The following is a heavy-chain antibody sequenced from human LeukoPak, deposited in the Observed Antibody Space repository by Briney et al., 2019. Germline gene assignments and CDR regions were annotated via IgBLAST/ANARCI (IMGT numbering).Heavy chain of an antibody. CDR1: GFTFSSYA. Sequence: GGSLRLSCAASGFTFSSYAMHWVRQAPGKGLEWVAVTSYDGSNKYYADSVKGRFTISRDNSKNTLYLQMNSLRAEDTAVYYCARGSPRDGSLGGSYYYYGMDVWGQGTTVTVSS. J-gene: IGHJ6*02. CDR3: ARGSPRDGSLGGSYYYYGMDV. CDR2: TSYDGSNK. V-gene: IGHV3-30-3*01. D-gene: IGHD3-10*01.